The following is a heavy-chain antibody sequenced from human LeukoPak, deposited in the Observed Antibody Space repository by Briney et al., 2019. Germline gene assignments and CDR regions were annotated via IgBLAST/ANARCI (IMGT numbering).Heavy chain of an antibody. J-gene: IGHJ6*02. CDR1: GFTFSSYS. Sequence: GGSLRLSCAASGFTFSSYSMNWVRQAPGKGLEWVSAISGSGGSTYYADSVKGRFTISRDNSKNTLYLQMNSLRAEDTAVYYCAKVATMGDYYGMDVWGQGTTVTVSS. CDR2: ISGSGGST. V-gene: IGHV3-23*01. D-gene: IGHD5-12*01. CDR3: AKVATMGDYYGMDV.